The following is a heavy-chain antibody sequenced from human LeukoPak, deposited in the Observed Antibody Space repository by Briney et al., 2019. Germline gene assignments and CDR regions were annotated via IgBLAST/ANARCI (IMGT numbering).Heavy chain of an antibody. CDR3: ARESYDSSGYYPVY. CDR2: IYTSGST. D-gene: IGHD3-22*01. V-gene: IGHV4-4*07. Sequence: TSETLPLTCTVSGGSISSYYWSWIRQPAGKGLEWIGRIYTSGSTNYNPSLKSRVTMSVDTSKNQFSLKLSSVTAADTAVYYCARESYDSSGYYPVYWGQGTLVTVSS. J-gene: IGHJ4*02. CDR1: GGSISSYY.